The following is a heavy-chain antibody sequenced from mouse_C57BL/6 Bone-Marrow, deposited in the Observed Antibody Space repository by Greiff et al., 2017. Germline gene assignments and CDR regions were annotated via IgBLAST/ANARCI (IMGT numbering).Heavy chain of an antibody. Sequence: VKVVESGAELVKPGASVKMSCKASGYTFTSYWITWVKQRPGQGLEWIGDIYPGSGSTNYNEKFKSKATLTVDTSSSTAYMQLSSLTSEDSAVYYCARRGWLLRDFDYWGQGTTLTVSS. CDR2: IYPGSGST. CDR1: GYTFTSYW. D-gene: IGHD2-3*01. CDR3: ARRGWLLRDFDY. J-gene: IGHJ2*01. V-gene: IGHV1-55*01.